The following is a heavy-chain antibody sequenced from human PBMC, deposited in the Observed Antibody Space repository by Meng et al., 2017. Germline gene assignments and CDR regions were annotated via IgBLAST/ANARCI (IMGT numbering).Heavy chain of an antibody. J-gene: IGHJ4*02. D-gene: IGHD2-15*01. CDR1: GFTFSSYE. Sequence: GGSLRLSCAASGFTFSSYEMNWVRQAPGKGLEWVSYISSSGSTIYYADSVKGRFTISRDNAKNSLYLQMNSLRAEDTAVYYCARVVEYCSGGSCPTVDYWGQGTLVTAPQ. CDR3: ARVVEYCSGGSCPTVDY. CDR2: ISSSGSTI. V-gene: IGHV3-48*03.